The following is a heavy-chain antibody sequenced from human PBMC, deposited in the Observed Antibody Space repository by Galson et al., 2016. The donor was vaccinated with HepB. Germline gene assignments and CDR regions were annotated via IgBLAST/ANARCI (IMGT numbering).Heavy chain of an antibody. V-gene: IGHV3-33*01. CDR3: ARENYDFWSAYSTLQHYDHGVDV. CDR1: GFTFSSYG. J-gene: IGHJ6*02. Sequence: SLRLSCAASGFTFSSYGMHWVRQAPGKGLEWVAVIWYDGSNKYYADSVKGRFTISRENSKNTLYMQMNSLSAEDVAVYYCARENYDFWSAYSTLQHYDHGVDVWGQGTTVTVSS. CDR2: IWYDGSNK. D-gene: IGHD3-3*01.